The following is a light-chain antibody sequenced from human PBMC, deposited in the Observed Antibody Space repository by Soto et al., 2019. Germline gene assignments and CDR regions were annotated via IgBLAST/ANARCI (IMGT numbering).Light chain of an antibody. CDR2: VGTGGIVG. Sequence: QSVLTQPPSASASREASATLTSTLSSGTSIIKLTWYQQRPGKGPRFVMRVGTGGIVGSKGDGIPDRFSVLGSGLNRYLTIKNIQEEDESDYHCGADHGSGSNFVSVFGGGTKLTVL. J-gene: IGLJ3*02. V-gene: IGLV9-49*01. CDR1: SGTSIIK. CDR3: GADHGSGSNFVSV.